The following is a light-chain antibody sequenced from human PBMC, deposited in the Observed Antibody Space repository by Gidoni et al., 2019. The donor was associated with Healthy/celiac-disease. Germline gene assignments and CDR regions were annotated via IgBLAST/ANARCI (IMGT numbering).Light chain of an antibody. CDR1: QSLLHSNGYNY. V-gene: IGKV2-28*01. CDR3: MQALQTPPAYT. Sequence: DIVMTQSPLSLPVPPGEPASISCRSSQSLLHSNGYNYLDWYLQNPGQSPQLRIYLGSNRASGVPDRFSGSGSGTDFTLKISRVEAEDVGVYYCMQALQTPPAYTFGQGTKLEIK. J-gene: IGKJ2*01. CDR2: LGS.